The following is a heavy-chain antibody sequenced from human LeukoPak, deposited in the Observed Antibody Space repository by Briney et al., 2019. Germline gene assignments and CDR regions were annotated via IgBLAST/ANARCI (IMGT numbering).Heavy chain of an antibody. V-gene: IGHV4-34*01. CDR2: INHSGSN. D-gene: IGHD5-18*01. J-gene: IGHJ4*02. CDR3: ARGLHGGGYSYGYDYYFDY. CDR1: GGSFSGYY. Sequence: PSETLSLTCAVYGGSFSGYYWSWIRQPPGKGLEWIGEINHSGSNNYNPSLKRGVNISVDTSKNQFSLKLSSVTAADTAVYYCARGLHGGGYSYGYDYYFDYWGQGTLVTVSS.